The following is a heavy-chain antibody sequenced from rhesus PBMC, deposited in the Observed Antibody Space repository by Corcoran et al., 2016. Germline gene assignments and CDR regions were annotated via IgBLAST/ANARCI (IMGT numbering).Heavy chain of an antibody. CDR3: ARVGWGGFYGLDS. D-gene: IGHD1-44*01. J-gene: IGHJ6*01. CDR1: GYSISSGYG. CDR2: IGGSSGST. Sequence: QVQLQESGPGLVKPSETLSLTCAVSGYSISSGYGWSWIRQPPGKGLEWIGYIGGSSGSTNYNPSLKSRVTISKDTSKNQFSLKLSSVTAADTAVYYCARVGWGGFYGLDSWGQGVVVTVSS. V-gene: IGHV4-127*01.